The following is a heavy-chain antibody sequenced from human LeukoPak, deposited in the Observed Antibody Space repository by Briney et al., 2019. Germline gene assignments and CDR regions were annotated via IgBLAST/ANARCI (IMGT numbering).Heavy chain of an antibody. CDR3: ASADAMVRGSVFDY. J-gene: IGHJ4*02. D-gene: IGHD3-10*01. CDR1: GFTFSSYW. CDR2: IKQDGSEK. Sequence: HSGGSLRLSCAASGFTFSSYWMSWVRQAPGKGLEWVANIKQDGSEKYYVDSVKGRFTISRDNVKNSLYLQMNSLRVEDTAVYYCASADAMVRGSVFDYWGQGTLVTVSS. V-gene: IGHV3-7*01.